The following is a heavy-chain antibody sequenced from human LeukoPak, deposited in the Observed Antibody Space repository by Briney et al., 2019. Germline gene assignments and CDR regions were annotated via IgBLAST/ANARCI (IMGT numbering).Heavy chain of an antibody. V-gene: IGHV4-59*01. CDR1: GASISGNY. Sequence: SETLPLTCTVSGASISGNYWNWIRQTPEKGLEWIGFIYSTGSTNYNPSLKSRVTISIDMARNQFSLKLSSVTAADTAVYYCARDSNYYGSGSYQNWFDPWGQGTLVTVSS. D-gene: IGHD3-10*01. J-gene: IGHJ5*02. CDR3: ARDSNYYGSGSYQNWFDP. CDR2: IYSTGST.